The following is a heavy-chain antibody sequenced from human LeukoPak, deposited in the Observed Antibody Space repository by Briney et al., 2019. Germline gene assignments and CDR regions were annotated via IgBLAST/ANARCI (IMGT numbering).Heavy chain of an antibody. D-gene: IGHD3-22*01. J-gene: IGHJ4*02. CDR2: ISGSGGST. Sequence: GGSLRLSCAVSGFTFSSYWMSWVRQAPGKGLEWVSAISGSGGSTYYADSVKGRFTISRDNSKNTLYLQMNSLRAEDTAVYYCANPSDSSGYVDYWGQGTLVTVSS. CDR1: GFTFSSYW. CDR3: ANPSDSSGYVDY. V-gene: IGHV3-23*01.